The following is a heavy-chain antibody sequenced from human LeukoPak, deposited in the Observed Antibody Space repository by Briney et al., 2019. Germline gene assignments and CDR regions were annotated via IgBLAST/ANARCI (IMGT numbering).Heavy chain of an antibody. J-gene: IGHJ3*02. CDR1: GFTFSSYD. Sequence: GGSLRLSCAASGFTFSSYDMHWVRQATGKGLEWVSAIGTAGDTYYPGSVKGRFTISRENAKNSLYLQMNSLRAGDTAVYYCARERPITFGGVIAGGAFDIWGQGTMVTVSS. V-gene: IGHV3-13*01. CDR2: IGTAGDT. D-gene: IGHD3-16*02. CDR3: ARERPITFGGVIAGGAFDI.